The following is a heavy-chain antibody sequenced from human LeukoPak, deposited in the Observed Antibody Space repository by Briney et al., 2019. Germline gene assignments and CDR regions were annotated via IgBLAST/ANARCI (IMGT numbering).Heavy chain of an antibody. CDR1: GFIFRNYW. Sequence: PGGSLRLSCAASGFIFRNYWMHWVRQAPGKGLVWVARINPNGITTTYTDSVKGRFTISRDNAKNTLYLQMNSLRAEDTAVYYCARDFASDRDYWGQGTLVTVSS. V-gene: IGHV3-74*01. CDR2: INPNGITT. CDR3: ARDFASDRDY. D-gene: IGHD2-21*02. J-gene: IGHJ4*02.